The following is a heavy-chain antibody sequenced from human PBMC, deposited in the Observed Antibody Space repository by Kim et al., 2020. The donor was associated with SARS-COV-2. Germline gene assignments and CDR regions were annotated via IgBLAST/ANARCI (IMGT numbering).Heavy chain of an antibody. CDR1: GGTFSSYA. CDR3: ASGTWIQLWLYGMDV. J-gene: IGHJ6*02. Sequence: SVKVSCKASGGTFSSYAISWVRQAPGQGLEWMGGIIPIFGTANYAQKFQGRVTITADEFTSTAYMELSSLRSEDTAVYYCASGTWIQLWLYGMDVWGQGTTVTVSS. CDR2: IIPIFGTA. V-gene: IGHV1-69*13. D-gene: IGHD5-18*01.